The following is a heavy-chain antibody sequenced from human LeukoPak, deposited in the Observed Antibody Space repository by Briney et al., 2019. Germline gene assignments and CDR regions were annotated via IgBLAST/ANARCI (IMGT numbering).Heavy chain of an antibody. CDR1: GGSISSGNYY. V-gene: IGHV4-61*02. J-gene: IGHJ4*02. CDR2: IYTSGDT. D-gene: IGHD6-6*01. CDR3: AREGPEYSSSYYFDY. Sequence: SETLSLTYTVSGGSISSGNYYWSWIRQPAGKGLEWIGRIYTSGDTNYNPSLKSRVTISMDTSKNHFSLRLTCVTAADTAVYFCAREGPEYSSSYYFDYWGQGALVTVSS.